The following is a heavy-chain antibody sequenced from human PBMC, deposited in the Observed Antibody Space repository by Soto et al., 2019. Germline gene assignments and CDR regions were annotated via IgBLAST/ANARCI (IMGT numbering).Heavy chain of an antibody. CDR2: VWYDGSNK. V-gene: IGHV3-33*03. D-gene: IGHD2-15*01. CDR3: ARWGCSGTNCNLNQRSYDL. Sequence: QVQLVESGGGVVQPGMSLRLSCAASGFIFNEYGMHWVRQAPGKGLEWVAVVWYDGSNKYYADSVKGLFTISRDNSKNTMSLQMNTLRAEDTAVYYCARWGCSGTNCNLNQRSYDLWGQGTLVTVSS. J-gene: IGHJ4*02. CDR1: GFIFNEYG.